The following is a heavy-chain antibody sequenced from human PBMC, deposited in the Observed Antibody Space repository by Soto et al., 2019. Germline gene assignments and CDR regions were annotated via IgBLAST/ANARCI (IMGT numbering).Heavy chain of an antibody. CDR2: ILSDGSNK. CDR1: GFTLSSHA. Sequence: GGSLRLSCAVSGFTLSSHAMHWFRQAPGKGLEWVALILSDGSNKYYADSVKGRFTTSRDNSKNTMYLQMNSLSVEDTALYYCAKDMGAGSSSVYYGMDVWGQGTTVTVSS. V-gene: IGHV3-30-3*01. J-gene: IGHJ6*02. D-gene: IGHD6-6*01. CDR3: AKDMGAGSSSVYYGMDV.